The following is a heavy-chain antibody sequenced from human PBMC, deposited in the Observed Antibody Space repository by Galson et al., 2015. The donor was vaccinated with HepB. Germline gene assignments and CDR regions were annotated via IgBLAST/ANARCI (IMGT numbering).Heavy chain of an antibody. CDR1: GFTFSNAW. J-gene: IGHJ4*02. Sequence: SLRLSCAASGFTFSNAWMNWVRQAPGKGLEWVGRIKSKTDGGTTDYAAPVKGRFTISRDDSKNTLYLQMSSLKTEDTAVYYCTTGEDYYDSSGYYHFDYWGQGTLVTVSS. CDR3: TTGEDYYDSSGYYHFDY. V-gene: IGHV3-15*07. D-gene: IGHD3-22*01. CDR2: IKSKTDGGTT.